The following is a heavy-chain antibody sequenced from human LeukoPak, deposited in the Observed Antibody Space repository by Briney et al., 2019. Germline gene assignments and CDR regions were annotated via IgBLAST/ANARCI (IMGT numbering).Heavy chain of an antibody. CDR1: GGSFSGYY. D-gene: IGHD1-26*01. J-gene: IGHJ4*02. CDR2: MHYGGSP. V-gene: IGHV4-34*11. Sequence: SETLSLTCAVYGGSFSGYYWSWIRQTPGKGLEWIAYMHYGGSPNYNPSLKSRVTMSVDTSKNQFSLDLYSVTAADTAVYYCARDIRMVGATHYFDYWGPGALVTVSS. CDR3: ARDIRMVGATHYFDY.